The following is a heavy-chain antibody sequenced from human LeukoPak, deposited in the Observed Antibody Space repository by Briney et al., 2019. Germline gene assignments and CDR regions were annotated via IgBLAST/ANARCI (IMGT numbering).Heavy chain of an antibody. V-gene: IGHV3-23*01. J-gene: IGHJ3*01. CDR1: GFTFSSYS. Sequence: GGSLRLSCAASGFTFSSYSMNWVRQAPGKGLEWVSFISGSGGSTYYADSVKGRFTISRDNSKNTLYLQVNSLRAEDTAVYYCAKCRLSYGDDAVDVWGQGTMVTVSS. D-gene: IGHD4-17*01. CDR3: AKCRLSYGDDAVDV. CDR2: ISGSGGST.